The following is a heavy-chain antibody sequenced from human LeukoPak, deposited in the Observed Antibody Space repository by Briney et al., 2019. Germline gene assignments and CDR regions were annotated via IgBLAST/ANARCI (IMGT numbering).Heavy chain of an antibody. CDR2: ISGSRGST. Sequence: GGSLRLSCAASGFTFSSYVMSWVRQAPGKGQEWVSGISGSRGSTYYADSVKGRFTISRDNSKNTLYLQMNSLRAEDTAIYYCAKKGIAAADSFDYWGQGTLVTVSS. CDR3: AKKGIAAADSFDY. D-gene: IGHD6-13*01. V-gene: IGHV3-23*01. CDR1: GFTFSSYV. J-gene: IGHJ4*02.